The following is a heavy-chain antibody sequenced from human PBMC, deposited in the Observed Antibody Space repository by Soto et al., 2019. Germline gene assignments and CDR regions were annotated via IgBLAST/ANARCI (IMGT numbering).Heavy chain of an antibody. V-gene: IGHV1-69*13. CDR2: IIPIFGTP. D-gene: IGHD5-12*01. J-gene: IGHJ6*02. CDR1: GGTFSNYA. Sequence: AXVRVSCTGSGGTFSNYAFSWVRQAPGQGPEWMGGIIPIFGTPNYAQKFQARLTITADEYTSTAYMELSSLRSEDTAVYYCARGGHMEAPVATSEYYYGMDLCGQRTTVTVSS. CDR3: ARGGHMEAPVATSEYYYGMDL.